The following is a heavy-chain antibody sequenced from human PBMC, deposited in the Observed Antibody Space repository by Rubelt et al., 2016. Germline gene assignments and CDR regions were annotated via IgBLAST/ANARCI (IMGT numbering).Heavy chain of an antibody. CDR3: ARQYSSSSWYGED. V-gene: IGHV4-34*01. CDR2: INHSGST. CDR1: GGSFSGYY. J-gene: IGHJ4*02. D-gene: IGHD6-13*01. Sequence: QVQLQQWGAGLLKPSETLSLTCAVYGGSFSGYYWSWIRQPPGKGLEWIGEINHSGSTNYNPSLKSRLTISVDTSKNQFSLKLTAWTAADTAVDYGARQYSSSSWYGEDWGQGTLVTVSS.